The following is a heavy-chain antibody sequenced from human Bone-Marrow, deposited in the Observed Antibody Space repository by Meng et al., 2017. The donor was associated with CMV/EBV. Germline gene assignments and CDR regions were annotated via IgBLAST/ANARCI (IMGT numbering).Heavy chain of an antibody. D-gene: IGHD6-6*01. CDR3: ARSLEYSSSLLAY. Sequence: SETLSSTCTVSGGSISSYYWNWIRQPPGKGLEWIGYIYYSGSTNYSPSLKSRVTISVDTSKNQFSLKLSSVTAADTAMYYCARSLEYSSSLLAYWGQGTLVTVSS. J-gene: IGHJ4*02. V-gene: IGHV4-59*01. CDR2: IYYSGST. CDR1: GGSISSYY.